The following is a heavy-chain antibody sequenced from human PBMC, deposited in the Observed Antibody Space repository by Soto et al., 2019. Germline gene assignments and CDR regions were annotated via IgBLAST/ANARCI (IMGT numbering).Heavy chain of an antibody. D-gene: IGHD6-13*01. V-gene: IGHV3-30*18. CDR2: ISYDGSNK. J-gene: IGHJ4*02. CDR1: GFTFSSYG. CDR3: AKDIAAAGYFDY. Sequence: LRLSCAASGFTFSSYGMHWVRQAPGKGLEWVAVISYDGSNKYYADSVKGRFTISRDNSKNTLYLQMNSLRAEDTAVYYCAKDIAAAGYFDYWGQGTLVTVSS.